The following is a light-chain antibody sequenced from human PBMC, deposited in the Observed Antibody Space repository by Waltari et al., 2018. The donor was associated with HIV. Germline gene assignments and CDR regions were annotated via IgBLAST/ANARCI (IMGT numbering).Light chain of an antibody. CDR1: ALPKKY. J-gene: IGLJ3*02. CDR2: VDT. CDR3: YSTDSSGNHRV. Sequence: SYELTQPPSVSVSPGQTARITCSGDALPKKYASWYQQKSGQAPVLVIYVDTKRPSGIPERFSGSSSGTMATLTISGAQGEDEADYYCYSTDSSGNHRVFGGGTKLTVL. V-gene: IGLV3-10*01.